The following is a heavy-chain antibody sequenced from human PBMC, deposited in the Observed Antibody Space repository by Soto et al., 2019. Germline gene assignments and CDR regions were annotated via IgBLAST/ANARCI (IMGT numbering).Heavy chain of an antibody. V-gene: IGHV4-59*01. Sequence: SETLSLTCTVSGNSISTYYWGWIRQPPGRGLEWIGYIYYSGSTNYNPSLKSRAALSVDTSKDQFSLKLRSVTAADTAVYYCARGGTLGGADVWGPGTTVTVSS. CDR1: GNSISTYY. D-gene: IGHD3-16*01. J-gene: IGHJ6*02. CDR3: ARGGTLGGADV. CDR2: IYYSGST.